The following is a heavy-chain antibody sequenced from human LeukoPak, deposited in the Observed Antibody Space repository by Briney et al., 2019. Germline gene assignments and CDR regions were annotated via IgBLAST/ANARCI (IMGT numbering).Heavy chain of an antibody. CDR3: ARARYVNSFYAFDI. D-gene: IGHD3-9*01. Sequence: SETLSLTCTVSGGSISSYYWSWMRQPPGKGLEWIGYLSKSGNTNYSPSLKSRVTIFGDTSKNQFFLKLSSVTAADTAMYYCARARYVNSFYAFDIWGQGTLVTVSS. CDR1: GGSISSYY. CDR2: LSKSGNT. V-gene: IGHV4-59*01. J-gene: IGHJ3*02.